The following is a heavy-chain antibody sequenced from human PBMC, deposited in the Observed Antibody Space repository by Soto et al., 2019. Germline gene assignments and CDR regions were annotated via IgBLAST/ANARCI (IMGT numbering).Heavy chain of an antibody. CDR2: TYSGGST. D-gene: IGHD3-22*01. Sequence: GGSLRLSCAASGFTVSSNYMSWVRQAPGKGPEWVSVTYSGGSTYYADSVKGRFTISRDNSKNTLYLQMNSLRAEDTAVYYCARVIVRTSYYDTSGYYFNYWGQGTLVTVSS. CDR1: GFTVSSNY. V-gene: IGHV3-66*01. J-gene: IGHJ4*02. CDR3: ARVIVRTSYYDTSGYYFNY.